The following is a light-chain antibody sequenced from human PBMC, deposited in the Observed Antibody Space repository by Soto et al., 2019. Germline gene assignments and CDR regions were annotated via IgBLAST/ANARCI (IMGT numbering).Light chain of an antibody. Sequence: DIQMTQSPSSLSASVGDRVSITCRASQSITSYLKWYQQKPGKAPKLLIYAASSLQSGAPSRFSSSRSRTELTLTSSSLQPQEFATYKSHKSYSTLGLTLGGGIKVESK. CDR2: AAS. J-gene: IGKJ4*02. CDR3: HKSYSTLGLT. V-gene: IGKV1-39*01. CDR1: QSITSY.